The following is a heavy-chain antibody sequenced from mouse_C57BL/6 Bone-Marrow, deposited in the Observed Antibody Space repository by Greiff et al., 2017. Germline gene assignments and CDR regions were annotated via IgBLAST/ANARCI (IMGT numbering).Heavy chain of an antibody. Sequence: LQESGPGLVKPSQSLSLTCSVTGYSITSGYYWNWIRQFPGNKLEWMGYISYDGSNNYNTSLKNRISITRDTSKNQVFLKLNSVTTEDTATYYCAREGQSAYWGQGTLVTVSA. J-gene: IGHJ3*01. D-gene: IGHD3-3*01. CDR2: ISYDGSN. V-gene: IGHV3-6*01. CDR1: GYSITSGYY. CDR3: AREGQSAY.